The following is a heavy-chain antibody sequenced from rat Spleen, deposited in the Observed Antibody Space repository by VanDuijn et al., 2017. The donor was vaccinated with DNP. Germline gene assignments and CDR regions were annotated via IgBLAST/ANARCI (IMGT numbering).Heavy chain of an antibody. CDR3: ATFEGRDA. Sequence: EVQLVESGGGLVQPGRSLKLSCAASGFTFSDYYMAWVRQAPKKGLEWVASISYEVSSTYYGDSDKGRFTISRDNAKSTLYLQMNSMRSEDTATYYCATFEGRDAWGQGTSVTVSS. J-gene: IGHJ4*01. CDR1: GFTFSDYY. CDR2: ISYEVSST. D-gene: IGHD1-11*01. V-gene: IGHV5-22*01.